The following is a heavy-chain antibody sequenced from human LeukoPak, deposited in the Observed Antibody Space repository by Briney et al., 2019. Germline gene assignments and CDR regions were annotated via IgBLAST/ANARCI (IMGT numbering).Heavy chain of an antibody. D-gene: IGHD1-7*01. J-gene: IGHJ3*02. CDR2: IYYSGST. CDR3: ARDLGNYATPAFDI. Sequence: SETLSLTCTVSGGSISSYYWSWIRQPTGRGLEWIGYIYYSGSTNYNPSLKSRVTISVDTSKNQFSLKLSSVTAADTAVYYCARDLGNYATPAFDIWGQGTMVTVSS. V-gene: IGHV4-59*01. CDR1: GGSISSYY.